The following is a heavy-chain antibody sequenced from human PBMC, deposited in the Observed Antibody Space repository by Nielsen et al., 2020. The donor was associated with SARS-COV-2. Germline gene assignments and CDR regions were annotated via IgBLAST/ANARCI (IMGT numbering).Heavy chain of an antibody. D-gene: IGHD2-2*02. CDR2: MSYDGIND. Sequence: GESLKISCAASGFTFSYFGMHWVRQAPGKRLEWVAVMSYDGINDYADSVKGRFTISRDNSTNTLYLVMNSLRPDDTAVYYCADLRIPTYNGMDVWGQGTTVTVSS. V-gene: IGHV3-30*03. J-gene: IGHJ6*02. CDR1: GFTFSYFG. CDR3: ADLRIPTYNGMDV.